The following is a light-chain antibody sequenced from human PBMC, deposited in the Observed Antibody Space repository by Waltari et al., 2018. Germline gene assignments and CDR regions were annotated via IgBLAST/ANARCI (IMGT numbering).Light chain of an antibody. CDR2: QDT. V-gene: IGLV3-1*01. CDR1: KLGERY. J-gene: IGLJ2*01. Sequence: SYELTQPPSVSVSPGQTASITCSGDKLGERYACWYQQKPGQSPVLVIYQDTKRPSGIPARFSGSNSGNTATLTISGTQAMDEADYYYQAWDSSTVVFGGGTKLTVL. CDR3: QAWDSSTVV.